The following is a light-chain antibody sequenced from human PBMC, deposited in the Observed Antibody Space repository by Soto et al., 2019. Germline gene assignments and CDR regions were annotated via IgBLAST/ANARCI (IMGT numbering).Light chain of an antibody. J-gene: IGKJ5*01. CDR2: DAS. V-gene: IGKV3-11*01. CDR3: HQRSNWPIT. Sequence: EIVLTQSPATLSLSPGERATLSCRASQSVSSHLVWFQQKPGQAPRLLIYDASSRATGIPARFSGSGSGTDFTLTISSLEPEDSAVYYCHQRSNWPITFGQGTRLEIK. CDR1: QSVSSH.